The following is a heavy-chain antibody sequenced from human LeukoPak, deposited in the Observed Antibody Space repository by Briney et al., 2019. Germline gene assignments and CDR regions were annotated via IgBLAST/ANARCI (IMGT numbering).Heavy chain of an antibody. Sequence: TGGSLRLSCAASGFTFSYYSMNWVRQAPGRGLEWVSCISSSSSLILYSDSVRGQFTISRDNEKNLMYLHINSLRGEDREVYYCAKVDRGDYSSSPVPYYNYYMNVWGKGTTVTVSS. D-gene: IGHD6-13*01. CDR2: ISSSSSLI. J-gene: IGHJ6*03. V-gene: IGHV3-21*01. CDR3: AKVDRGDYSSSPVPYYNYYMNV. CDR1: GFTFSYYS.